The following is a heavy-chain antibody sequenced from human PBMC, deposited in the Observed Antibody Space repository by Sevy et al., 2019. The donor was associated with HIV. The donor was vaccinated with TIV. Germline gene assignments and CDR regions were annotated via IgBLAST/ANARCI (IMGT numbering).Heavy chain of an antibody. CDR1: GYTLSQLS. CDR3: ATTKDYYETSGDPFDY. V-gene: IGHV1-24*01. CDR2: FDPEDDET. Sequence: ASVKVSCKVSGYTLSQLSMHWVRLAPGKGLEWMGSFDPEDDETIYAQKFQGRVTMTEDTSKDKAYMELSSLRSEDTAVYYCATTKDYYETSGDPFDYWGQGTLVTVSS. J-gene: IGHJ4*02. D-gene: IGHD3-22*01.